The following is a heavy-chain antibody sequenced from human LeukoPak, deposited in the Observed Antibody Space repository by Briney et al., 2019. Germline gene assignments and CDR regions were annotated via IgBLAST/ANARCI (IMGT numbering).Heavy chain of an antibody. Sequence: GGSLRLSCAASGFSLSTYWMFWVRQALGKGLVWVSDFSGDGSTTADADSVKGRFTISRDNAKNTLYLQMNSLRVADTAVYYCARGGLPGGFDYWGQGTPVTVSA. V-gene: IGHV3-74*01. CDR2: FSGDGSTT. CDR3: ARGGLPGGFDY. CDR1: GFSLSTYW. J-gene: IGHJ4*02. D-gene: IGHD4-23*01.